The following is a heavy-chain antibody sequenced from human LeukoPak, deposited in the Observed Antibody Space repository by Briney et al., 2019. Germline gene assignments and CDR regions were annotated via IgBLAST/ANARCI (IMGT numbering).Heavy chain of an antibody. CDR2: ISAYNGKT. CDR3: ARDLGRITIFGVVLYGMDV. CDR1: GYTFTSYG. V-gene: IGHV1-18*01. D-gene: IGHD3-3*01. Sequence: ASVKVSCKASGYTFTSYGISWGRQAPGQGLEWMGWISAYNGKTNYAQKLQGRVTMTTDTSTSPAYMELRSLRSDDTAVYYWARDLGRITIFGVVLYGMDVWGQGTTVTVSS. J-gene: IGHJ6*02.